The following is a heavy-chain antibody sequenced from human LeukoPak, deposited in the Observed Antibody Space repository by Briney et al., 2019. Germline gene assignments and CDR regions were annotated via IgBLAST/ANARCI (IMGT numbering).Heavy chain of an antibody. J-gene: IGHJ6*03. D-gene: IGHD2-21*02. Sequence: PGGSLRLSCVVSGFTVNNNYMSWVRQAPGKGLEWVSVIYSSGSTYYADSVKGRFTISRDYSKNTLYLQMNSLRAEDTAVYYCARVAVTYYMDVWGKGTTVAVSS. CDR3: ARVAVTYYMDV. V-gene: IGHV3-53*01. CDR1: GFTVNNNY. CDR2: IYSSGST.